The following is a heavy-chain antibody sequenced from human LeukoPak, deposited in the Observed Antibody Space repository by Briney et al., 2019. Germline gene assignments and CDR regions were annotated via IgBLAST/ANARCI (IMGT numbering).Heavy chain of an antibody. Sequence: SETLSLTCTVSGGSISSYYWSWIRQPAGKGLEWIGRIYASGSTNYNPSLKSRVTMSVDTSKNQFSLKLSSVTAADTAVYYCAREGTYYDSSGYYSGDYFDYWGQGTLVTVSS. CDR1: GGSISSYY. CDR2: IYASGST. J-gene: IGHJ4*02. CDR3: AREGTYYDSSGYYSGDYFDY. V-gene: IGHV4-4*07. D-gene: IGHD3-22*01.